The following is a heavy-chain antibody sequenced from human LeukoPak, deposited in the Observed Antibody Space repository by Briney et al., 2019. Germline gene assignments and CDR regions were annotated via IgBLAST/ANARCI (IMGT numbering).Heavy chain of an antibody. D-gene: IGHD6-19*01. Sequence: GGSLRLSCAASGITFSGAWMHWVRQAPGKGLVWVSRINDDGSFRRYANSVKGRFTISRDNAKNTLFLQMDSLRAEDTAIYYCAKRGSGWYLDYWGQGTLVTVSS. CDR2: INDDGSFR. CDR1: GITFSGAW. J-gene: IGHJ4*02. CDR3: AKRGSGWYLDY. V-gene: IGHV3-74*01.